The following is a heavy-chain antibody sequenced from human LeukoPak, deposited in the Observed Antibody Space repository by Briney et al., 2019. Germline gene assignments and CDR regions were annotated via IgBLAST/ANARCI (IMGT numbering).Heavy chain of an antibody. CDR1: GFTFSSYS. CDR3: ARESSSWYGSDFDI. J-gene: IGHJ3*02. D-gene: IGHD6-13*01. Sequence: GGSLRLSCAASGFTFSSYSMNWVRQAPGKGLAWVSSISSSSSYIYYADSVKGRFTISRDNDKNSLYLQMNSLRAEDTAVYYSARESSSWYGSDFDIWGQGTMVTVSS. V-gene: IGHV3-21*01. CDR2: ISSSSSYI.